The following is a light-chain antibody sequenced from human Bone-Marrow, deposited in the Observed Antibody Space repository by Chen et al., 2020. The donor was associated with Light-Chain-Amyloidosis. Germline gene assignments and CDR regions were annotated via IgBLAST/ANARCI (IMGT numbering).Light chain of an antibody. CDR1: DLPTKY. Sequence: SYELTQSPSVSVSPGQTARITCSGEDLPTKYAYWYQQKPGQAPVLGIHRDTERPSGISERFSGSSSGTTATLTISGVQAEDEAYYHCQSADSSGTYEVIFGGGTKLTVL. CDR2: RDT. CDR3: QSADSSGTYEVI. J-gene: IGLJ2*01. V-gene: IGLV3-25*03.